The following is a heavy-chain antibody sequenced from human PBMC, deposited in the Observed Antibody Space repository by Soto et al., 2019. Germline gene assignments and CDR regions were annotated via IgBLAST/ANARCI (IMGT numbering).Heavy chain of an antibody. CDR1: GGSFSGYY. V-gene: IGHV4-34*01. D-gene: IGHD5-12*01. CDR3: ARGGSLRLKLVAPRGSYYYYGMDA. Sequence: SETLSLTCAVYGGSFSGYYWSWIRQPPGKGLEWIGEINHSGSTNYNPSLKSRVTISVDTSKNQFSLKLSSVTAADTAVYYCARGGSLRLKLVAPRGSYYYYGMDAWGQGTTVTVSS. J-gene: IGHJ6*02. CDR2: INHSGST.